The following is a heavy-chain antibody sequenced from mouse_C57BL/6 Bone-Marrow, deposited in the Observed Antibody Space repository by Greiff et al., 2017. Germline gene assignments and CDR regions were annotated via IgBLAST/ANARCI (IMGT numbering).Heavy chain of an antibody. CDR3: ARYYGSSQYYFDY. D-gene: IGHD1-1*01. J-gene: IGHJ2*01. CDR2: IYPRSGNT. CDR1: GYTFTSYG. Sequence: QVQLKESGAELARPGASVKLSCKASGYTFTSYGISWVKQRTGQGLEWIGEIYPRSGNTYYNEKFKGKATLTADKSSSAAYMELRSLTSEDSAVYFCARYYGSSQYYFDYWGQGTTLTVSS. V-gene: IGHV1-81*01.